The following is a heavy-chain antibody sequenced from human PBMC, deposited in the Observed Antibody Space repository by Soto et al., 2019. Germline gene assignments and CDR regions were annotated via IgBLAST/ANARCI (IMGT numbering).Heavy chain of an antibody. CDR2: ISYDGSNK. J-gene: IGHJ6*02. V-gene: IGHV3-30*18. D-gene: IGHD2-2*02. CDR3: AKDQTTGYCSSTSCYRGPYYYYYYVMDV. CDR1: GFTFSSYG. Sequence: GGSLRLSCAASGFTFSSYGMHWVRQAPGKGLEWVAVISYDGSNKYYADSVKGRFTISRDNSKNTLYLQMNSLRAEDTAVYYCAKDQTTGYCSSTSCYRGPYYYYYYVMDVWGQGTTVTVSS.